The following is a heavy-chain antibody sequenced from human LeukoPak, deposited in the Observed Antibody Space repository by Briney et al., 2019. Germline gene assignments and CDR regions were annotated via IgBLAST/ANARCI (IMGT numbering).Heavy chain of an antibody. V-gene: IGHV3-7*04. Sequence: GGSLRLSCATSGFNFSDSRMTWVRQAPGKGLQWVANINRDGTEKHFLDSIEGRFTTSRDNRKKSLYLQMNSLRPQDTAVYFCVRGDWYFESWGQGTLVTVSS. CDR1: GFNFSDSR. CDR2: INRDGTEK. CDR3: VRGDWYFES. J-gene: IGHJ4*02. D-gene: IGHD2-21*01.